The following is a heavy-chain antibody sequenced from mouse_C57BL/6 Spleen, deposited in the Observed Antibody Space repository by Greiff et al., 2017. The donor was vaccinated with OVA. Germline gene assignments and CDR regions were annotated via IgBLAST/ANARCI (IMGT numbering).Heavy chain of an antibody. CDR2: INPNYGTT. V-gene: IGHV1-39*01. Sequence: VQLQQSGPELVKPGASVKISCKASGYSFTDYNMNWVKQSNGKSLEWIGVINPNYGTTSYNQKFKGKATLTVDQSSRTPYMQLNSLTSEDSAVYYCARAGGTAQASFFAYWGQGTLVTVSA. CDR1: GYSFTDYN. J-gene: IGHJ3*01. CDR3: ARAGGTAQASFFAY. D-gene: IGHD3-2*02.